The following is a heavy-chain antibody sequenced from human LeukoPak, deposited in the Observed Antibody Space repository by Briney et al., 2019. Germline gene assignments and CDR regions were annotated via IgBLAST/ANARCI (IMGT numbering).Heavy chain of an antibody. J-gene: IGHJ4*02. V-gene: IGHV7-4-1*02. CDR2: INTNTGNP. D-gene: IGHD6-13*01. CDR1: GYTFTSYA. CDR3: ARDRDVEQQLVVDY. Sequence: ASVKVSCKASGYTFTSYAMNWVRQAPGQGLEWMGWINTNTGNPTYAQGFTGRFVFSLDTSASTAYLQISSLKAEDTAVYYCARDRDVEQQLVVDYWGQGTLVTVSS.